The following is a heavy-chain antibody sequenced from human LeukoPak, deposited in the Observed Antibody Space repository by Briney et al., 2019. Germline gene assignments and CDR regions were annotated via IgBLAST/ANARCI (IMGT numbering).Heavy chain of an antibody. CDR1: GFTFFNYA. CDR3: ARDSPESHFDY. Sequence: GGSLRLSCAASGFTFFNYAMSWVRQAPGKGLEWVSSISGSGGNTYYADSVKGRVTISRDNSKNTLHLQISSLRAEDTAIYYCARDSPESHFDYWGQGTLVTVSS. J-gene: IGHJ4*02. CDR2: ISGSGGNT. V-gene: IGHV3-23*01.